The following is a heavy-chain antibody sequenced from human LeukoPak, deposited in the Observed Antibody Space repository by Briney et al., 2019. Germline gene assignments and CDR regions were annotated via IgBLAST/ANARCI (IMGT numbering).Heavy chain of an antibody. J-gene: IGHJ4*02. CDR3: ARAYGTLRVTGGY. CDR2: ISYDGSNK. V-gene: IGHV3-30*03. D-gene: IGHD1-1*01. Sequence: GRSLRLSCAASGFTFSSYGMHWVRQAPGKGLEWVAVISYDGSNKYYADSVKGRFTIPRDNSKNTLYLQMNSLRAEDAAVYYCARAYGTLRVTGGYWGQGTLVTVSS. CDR1: GFTFSSYG.